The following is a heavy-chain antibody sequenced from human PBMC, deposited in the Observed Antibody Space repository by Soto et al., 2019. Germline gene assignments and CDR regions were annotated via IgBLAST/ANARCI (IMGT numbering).Heavy chain of an antibody. V-gene: IGHV3-11*01. Sequence: QVQLVESGGGSVKPGGSLRLSCAASGFTFGGFYMDWIRQAPGRGLEWVSFISGSGGIIYLADSVKGRFAISRDNTKNSLYLQMNSLRAEDTAVYYCGRDTYYDGSGYHSGGVDFWGQGTLVTVSS. D-gene: IGHD3-22*01. CDR2: ISGSGGII. CDR3: GRDTYYDGSGYHSGGVDF. CDR1: GFTFGGFY. J-gene: IGHJ4*02.